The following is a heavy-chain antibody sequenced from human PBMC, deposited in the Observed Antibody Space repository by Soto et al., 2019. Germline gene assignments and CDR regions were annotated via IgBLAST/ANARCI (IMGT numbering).Heavy chain of an antibody. Sequence: SVKVSCKASGGTFSSYAISWVRQAPGQGLEWMGGIIPIFGTANYAQKFQGRVTITADESTSTAYMELSSLRSEDTAVYYCARGIAAAGMRYFDYWGQGTLVTAPQ. V-gene: IGHV1-69*13. J-gene: IGHJ4*02. CDR2: IIPIFGTA. CDR3: ARGIAAAGMRYFDY. D-gene: IGHD6-13*01. CDR1: GGTFSSYA.